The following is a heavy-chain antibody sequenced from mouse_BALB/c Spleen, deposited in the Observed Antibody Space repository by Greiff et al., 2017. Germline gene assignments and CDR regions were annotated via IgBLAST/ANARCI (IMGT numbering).Heavy chain of an antibody. CDR3: AREGLRRGAMDY. J-gene: IGHJ4*01. CDR1: GYTFSSYW. Sequence: VMLVESGAELMKPGASVKISCKATGYTFSSYWIEWVKQRPGHGLEWIGEILPGSGSTNYNEKFKGKATFTADTSSNTAYMQLSSLTSEDSAVYYCAREGLRRGAMDYWGQGTSVTVSS. V-gene: IGHV1-9*01. D-gene: IGHD2-4*01. CDR2: ILPGSGST.